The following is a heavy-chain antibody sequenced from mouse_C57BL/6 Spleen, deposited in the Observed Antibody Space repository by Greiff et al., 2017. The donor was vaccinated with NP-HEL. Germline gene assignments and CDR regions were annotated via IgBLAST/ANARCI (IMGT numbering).Heavy chain of an antibody. CDR1: GYTFTSYW. CDR3: ATGPGTEFAY. V-gene: IGHV1-50*01. CDR2: IDPSDSYT. J-gene: IGHJ3*01. D-gene: IGHD4-1*01. Sequence: QVQLQQPGAELVKPGASVKLSCKASGYTFTSYWMQWVKQRPGQGLEWIGEIDPSDSYTNYNQKFKGKATLTVDTSSSTAYMQLSSLTSVDSAVYYCATGPGTEFAYWGQGTLVTVSA.